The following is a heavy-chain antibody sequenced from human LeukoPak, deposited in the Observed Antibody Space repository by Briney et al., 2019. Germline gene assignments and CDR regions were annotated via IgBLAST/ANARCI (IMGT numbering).Heavy chain of an antibody. CDR2: IWYDGSNK. V-gene: IGHV3-33*06. CDR3: AKWIVPAAKWGHFDY. CDR1: GFTFSSYG. J-gene: IGHJ4*02. D-gene: IGHD2-2*01. Sequence: GGSLRLSCAASGFTFSSYGMHWVRQAPGKGLEWVAVIWYDGSNKYYADSVKGRFTISRDNSKNTLYLQMNSLRAEDTAVYYCAKWIVPAAKWGHFDYWGQGTLVTVSS.